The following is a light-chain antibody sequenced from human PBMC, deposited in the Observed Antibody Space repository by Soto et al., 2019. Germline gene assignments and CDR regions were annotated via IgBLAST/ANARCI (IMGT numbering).Light chain of an antibody. Sequence: SVLTQSPATLSLSPGERATLSCRASQSVSSYLAWYQQKPGQAPRLLIYDASNRATGIPARFSGSGSGTDFTLTISSLEPEDFAVYYCQQRSNWPPVLTFGGGTKVDI. J-gene: IGKJ4*01. CDR1: QSVSSY. CDR3: QQRSNWPPVLT. V-gene: IGKV3-11*01. CDR2: DAS.